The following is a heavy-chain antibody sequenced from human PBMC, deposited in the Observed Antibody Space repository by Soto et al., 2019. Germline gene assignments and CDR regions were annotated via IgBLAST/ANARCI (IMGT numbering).Heavy chain of an antibody. CDR1: GFTFSSYS. D-gene: IGHD2-21*02. J-gene: IGHJ6*02. CDR2: ISSSSSYI. CDR3: ASIYCGGDCSSPTYYYYGMDV. Sequence: PGGSLRLSCAASGFTFSSYSMNWVHQAPGKGLEWVSSISSSSSYIYYADSVKGRFTISRDNAKNSLYLQMNSLRAEDTAVYYCASIYCGGDCSSPTYYYYGMDVWGQGTTVTVSS. V-gene: IGHV3-21*01.